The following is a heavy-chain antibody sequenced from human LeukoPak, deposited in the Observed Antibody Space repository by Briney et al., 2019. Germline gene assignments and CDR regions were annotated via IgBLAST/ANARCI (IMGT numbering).Heavy chain of an antibody. D-gene: IGHD2-2*01. J-gene: IGHJ1*01. CDR1: GYTLTELS. Sequence: ASVKVSCKVSGYTLTELSMHWVRQAPGKGLEWMGGFDPEDGETIYAQKFQGRVTMTEDTSTDTAYMELSSLRSEDTAVYYCARRDIYCSSTSCYGEYFQHWGQGTLVTVSS. CDR2: FDPEDGET. V-gene: IGHV1-24*01. CDR3: ARRDIYCSSTSCYGEYFQH.